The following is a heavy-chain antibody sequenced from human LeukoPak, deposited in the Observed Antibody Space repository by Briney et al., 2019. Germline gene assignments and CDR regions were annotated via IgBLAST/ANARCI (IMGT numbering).Heavy chain of an antibody. V-gene: IGHV4-4*09. CDR2: IQDSGTT. J-gene: IGHJ1*01. Sequence: PSETLSPICNVSGDSVSSGYWSWIRQSPGKGLEWIGFIQDSGTTDTNPSLKSRLYMSVDISKNLFSLNLRSVTAADTAVYYCAGRGHRYSRDWGQRILVTISS. D-gene: IGHD2-15*01. CDR3: AGRGHRYSRD. CDR1: GDSVSSGY.